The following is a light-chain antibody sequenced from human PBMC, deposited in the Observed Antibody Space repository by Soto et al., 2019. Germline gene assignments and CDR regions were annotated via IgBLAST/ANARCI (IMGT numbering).Light chain of an antibody. Sequence: DIVMTQSPATLSVSPGERAALSCRASQSITNNLAWYQQRPGQVPRLLMYGASTRATGVPARFSGSGSGTEFSLIISSLRSEDFAVYYCQQYNNWPHTFGQGTRLEIK. CDR3: QQYNNWPHT. V-gene: IGKV3-15*01. J-gene: IGKJ5*01. CDR2: GAS. CDR1: QSITNN.